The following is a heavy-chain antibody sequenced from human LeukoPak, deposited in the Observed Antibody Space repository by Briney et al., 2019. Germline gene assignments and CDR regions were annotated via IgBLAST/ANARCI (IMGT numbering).Heavy chain of an antibody. CDR2: IYSGGST. J-gene: IGHJ3*02. Sequence: GGSLRLSCAASGFTVSSNYMSWVRQAPGKGLEWVSVIYSGGSTYYADSVKGRFTISRDNSKNTLYLQMNSLRAEDTAVYYCARDFRLWFGESEAFDIWGQGTMVTVSS. CDR3: ARDFRLWFGESEAFDI. CDR1: GFTVSSNY. V-gene: IGHV3-53*01. D-gene: IGHD3-10*01.